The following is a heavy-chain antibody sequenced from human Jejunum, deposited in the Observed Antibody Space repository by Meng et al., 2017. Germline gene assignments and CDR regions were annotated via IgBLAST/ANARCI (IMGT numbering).Heavy chain of an antibody. J-gene: IGHJ5*02. D-gene: IGHD5-12*01. V-gene: IGHV4-4*02. CDR2: IYHTGST. CDR1: GGSISDSNW. CDR3: ARDLLGPAIAASGYFDP. Sequence: VQLPEPGPGLVKPSGTLSLTCAVSGGSISDSNWWSWVRQPPGKGLEWIGEIYHTGSTNYNPSLKSRVTMSLDKSKNQFFLDLTSVTAADTAVYYCARDLLGPAIAASGYFDPWGQGTLVTVSS.